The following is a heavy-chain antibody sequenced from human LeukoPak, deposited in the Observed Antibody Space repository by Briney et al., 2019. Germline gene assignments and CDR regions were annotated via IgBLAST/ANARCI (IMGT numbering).Heavy chain of an antibody. CDR1: GYTFTSYY. D-gene: IGHD5-12*01. CDR2: INPNSGGT. CDR3: ARAPGGYDPLDY. V-gene: IGHV1-2*02. J-gene: IGHJ4*02. Sequence: ASVKVSCKASGYTFTSYYMHWVRQAPGQGLEWMGWINPNSGGTNYAQKFQGRVTMTRDTSISTAYMELRSLRSDDTAVYYCARAPGGYDPLDYWGQGTLVTVSS.